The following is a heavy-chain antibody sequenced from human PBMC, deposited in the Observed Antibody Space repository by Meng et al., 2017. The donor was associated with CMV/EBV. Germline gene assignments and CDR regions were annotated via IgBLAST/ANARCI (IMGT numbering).Heavy chain of an antibody. CDR3: AAGEKAAAGSNLDY. CDR2: IVVGSGNT. Sequence: SVKVSCKASGFTFTSSAVQWVRQARGQRLEWIGWIVVGSGNTNYAQKFQERVTITRDMSTSTAYMELSSLRSEDTAVYYCAAGEKAAAGSNLDYWGQGTLVTVSS. V-gene: IGHV1-58*01. D-gene: IGHD6-13*01. J-gene: IGHJ4*02. CDR1: GFTFTSSA.